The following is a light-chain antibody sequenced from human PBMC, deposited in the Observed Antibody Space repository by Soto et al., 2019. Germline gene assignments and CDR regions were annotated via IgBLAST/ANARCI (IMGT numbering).Light chain of an antibody. CDR3: QHDNSYSEA. Sequence: EIVLTQSPGILSLSPGERATLSCRASHSVSNDFLAWYQQKPGQAPRLLIYGASTRATDVPDRFSGSGSGTEFTLTISILQPDDFATYCCQHDNSYSEAFGQGTKVHIK. CDR1: HSVSNDF. CDR2: GAS. V-gene: IGKV3-20*01. J-gene: IGKJ1*01.